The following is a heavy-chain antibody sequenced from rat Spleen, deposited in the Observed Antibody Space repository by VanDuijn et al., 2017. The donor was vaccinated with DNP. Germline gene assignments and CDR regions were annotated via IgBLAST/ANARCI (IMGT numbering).Heavy chain of an antibody. J-gene: IGHJ4*01. CDR3: ATFEGRDA. CDR1: GFTFNNYW. D-gene: IGHD1-11*01. CDR2: ISASGGST. Sequence: EVQLVESGGDLVQPGRSLNLSCVASGFTFNNYWMTWIRQVPGKGLEWVASISASGGSTYYRDSVKGRFTVSRYNAKSTLYLKMDSLRSEDTATYYCATFEGRDAWGQGTSVTVSS. V-gene: IGHV5-31*01.